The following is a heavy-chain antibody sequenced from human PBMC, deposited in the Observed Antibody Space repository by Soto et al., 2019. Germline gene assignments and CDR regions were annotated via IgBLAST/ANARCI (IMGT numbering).Heavy chain of an antibody. J-gene: IGHJ6*02. V-gene: IGHV1-3*01. CDR2: INPGNGNI. CDR3: AGGRWWGPRDV. CDR1: GYSFTKYP. Sequence: QVQLVQSGAEVKKPGASVKVSCKTSGYSFTKYPIHWVRQGPGQRLEWLGWINPGNGNIKSSQRFQGRVTFTRDTSASVAYMALTSLKSEDTGPYYWAGGRWWGPRDVWGQGTTVTVSS. D-gene: IGHD3-16*01.